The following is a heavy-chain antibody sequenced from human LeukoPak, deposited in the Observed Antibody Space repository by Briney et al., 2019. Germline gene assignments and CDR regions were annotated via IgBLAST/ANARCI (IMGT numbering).Heavy chain of an antibody. J-gene: IGHJ4*02. V-gene: IGHV4-59*08. CDR2: IYYSGST. Sequence: SETLSLTCTVSVGSISSNYWSWIRQPPGKGLEWIGYIYYSGSTNYNPSLKSRVTISVDTSKNQFSLKLSSVTAADTAVYYCARLAAAGHFDYWGQGTLVTVSS. CDR1: VGSISSNY. CDR3: ARLAAAGHFDY. D-gene: IGHD6-13*01.